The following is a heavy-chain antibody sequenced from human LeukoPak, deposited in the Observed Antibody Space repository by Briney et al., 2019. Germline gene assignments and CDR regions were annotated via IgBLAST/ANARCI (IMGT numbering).Heavy chain of an antibody. CDR3: ARAGDIVATTGENWFDP. Sequence: SETLSLTCTVSGGSISSYYWSWIRQPPGKGLEWIGYIYYSGSTNYNPSLKSRVTISGDTSKNQFSLKLSSVTAADTAVYYCARAGDIVATTGENWFDPWGQGTLVTVSS. D-gene: IGHD5-12*01. V-gene: IGHV4-59*01. CDR2: IYYSGST. CDR1: GGSISSYY. J-gene: IGHJ5*02.